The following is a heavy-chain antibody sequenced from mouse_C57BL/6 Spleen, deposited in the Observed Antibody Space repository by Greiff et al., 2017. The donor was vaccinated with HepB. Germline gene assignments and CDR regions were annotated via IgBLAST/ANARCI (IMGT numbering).Heavy chain of an antibody. J-gene: IGHJ4*01. Sequence: EVKLVESGPGLAKPSQTLSLTCSVTGYSITSDYWNWIRKFPGNKLEYMGYISYSGSNYYNPSLKSRISITRDTSKNQYYLQLNSVTTEDTATYYCARSTMITTRAMDYWGQGTSVTVSS. D-gene: IGHD2-4*01. CDR2: ISYSGSN. V-gene: IGHV3-8*01. CDR1: GYSITSDY. CDR3: ARSTMITTRAMDY.